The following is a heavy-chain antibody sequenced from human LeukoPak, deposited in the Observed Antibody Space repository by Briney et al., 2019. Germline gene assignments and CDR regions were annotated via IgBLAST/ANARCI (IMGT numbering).Heavy chain of an antibody. Sequence: PSETLSLTCTVSGGSISNKYWSWIRQPPGKGLEWIGYIYYSGSTNYNPSLKSRVTILVDTSKNQFSLKLSSVTAADTAVYFCARGGYYGSGNDFRFDPWGQGILVTVSS. CDR2: IYYSGST. D-gene: IGHD3-10*01. V-gene: IGHV4-59*01. J-gene: IGHJ5*02. CDR1: GGSISNKY. CDR3: ARGGYYGSGNDFRFDP.